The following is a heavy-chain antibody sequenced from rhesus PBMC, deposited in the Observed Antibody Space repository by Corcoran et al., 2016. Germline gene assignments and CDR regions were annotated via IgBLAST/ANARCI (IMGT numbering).Heavy chain of an antibody. J-gene: IGHJ3*01. CDR2: IIPLVGIP. CDR3: AREGNTGAFDF. V-gene: IGHV1-198*02. CDR1: GFTFGSYA. D-gene: IGHD4-23*01. Sequence: QVQLVQSGAEVKKPGASVKVSCKASGFTFGSYAINWVRQAPGHGLEWMGVIIPLVGIPNYAEKCQGRVTMTADTSTSTSYRELSSLRSEDTAVYYCAREGNTGAFDFWGQGLMVTVSS.